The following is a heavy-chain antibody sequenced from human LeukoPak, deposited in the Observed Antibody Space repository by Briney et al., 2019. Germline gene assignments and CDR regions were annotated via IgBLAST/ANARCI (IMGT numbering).Heavy chain of an antibody. CDR3: ARGPRTIFGVVIMGYMDV. CDR2: MNPNSGNT. Sequence: GASVKVSCKASGYTFTSYDINWVRQATGQGLEWMGWMNPNSGNTGYAQKFQGRVTITRNTSISTAYMELSSLGSEDTAVYYCARGPRTIFGVVIMGYMDVWGKGTTVTVSS. J-gene: IGHJ6*03. V-gene: IGHV1-8*03. CDR1: GYTFTSYD. D-gene: IGHD3-3*01.